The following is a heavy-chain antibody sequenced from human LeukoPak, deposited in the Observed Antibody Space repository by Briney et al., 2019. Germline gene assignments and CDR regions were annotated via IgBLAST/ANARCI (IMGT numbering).Heavy chain of an antibody. J-gene: IGHJ4*02. CDR1: GGSISSSNYH. CDR2: IDYSGST. CDR3: RLDYHDSGISGGYFDY. Sequence: SETLSLTCTVSGGSISSSNYHWGWIRQPPGKGLEWIGSIDYSGSTYHNPSLKSRVTISVDTSKNQFSLKLSSVTAADTAVYYCRLDYHDSGISGGYFDYWGQGALVTVSS. D-gene: IGHD3-10*01. V-gene: IGHV4-39*01.